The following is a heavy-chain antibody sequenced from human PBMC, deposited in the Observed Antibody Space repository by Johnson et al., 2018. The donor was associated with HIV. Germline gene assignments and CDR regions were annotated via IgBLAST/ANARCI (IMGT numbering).Heavy chain of an antibody. CDR2: ISYDGRNK. D-gene: IGHD6-13*01. J-gene: IGHJ3*02. CDR3: AKSIAAAGTNAFDI. V-gene: IGHV3-30*18. CDR1: GFTFSSYP. Sequence: QVQLVESGGGVVQPGRSLRLSCVVSGFTFSSYPMHWVRQAPGKGLEWVAIISYDGRNKYYADSVKGRFTISRDNSKNTLYLQMNSLRAEDTAVYYCAKSIAAAGTNAFDIWGQGTMVTVSS.